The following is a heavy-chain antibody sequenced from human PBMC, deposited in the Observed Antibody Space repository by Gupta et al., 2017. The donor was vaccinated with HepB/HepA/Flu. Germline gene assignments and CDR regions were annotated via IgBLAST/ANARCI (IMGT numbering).Heavy chain of an antibody. V-gene: IGHV3-7*01. CDR1: GFTFSSHW. D-gene: IGHD3-22*01. CDR3: ARGSAYYRF. CDR2: LNQDGNEK. Sequence: EVQLVQSGAGLVQPGGSGRPACAASGFTFSSHWMTWVRQAPGKGLEWVAKLNQDGNEKGYVDSVKGRFTISRDNAKSSLYLQMNSLRAEDTAVYYWARGSAYYRFWGQGNLVTVSS. J-gene: IGHJ4*02.